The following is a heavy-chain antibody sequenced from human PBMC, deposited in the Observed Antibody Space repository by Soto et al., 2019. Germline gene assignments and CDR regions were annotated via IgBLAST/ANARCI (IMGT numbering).Heavy chain of an antibody. J-gene: IGHJ3*02. D-gene: IGHD1-26*01. CDR1: GGSLSSGGYY. CDR3: ARDGADDPDAFDI. Sequence: SETLSLTCTLSGGSLSSGGYYWSWIRQHPGKGLEWIGYIYYSGSTYYNPSLKSRVTISVDTSKNQFSLKLSSVTAADTAVYYCARDGADDPDAFDIWGQGTMVTVSS. V-gene: IGHV4-31*03. CDR2: IYYSGST.